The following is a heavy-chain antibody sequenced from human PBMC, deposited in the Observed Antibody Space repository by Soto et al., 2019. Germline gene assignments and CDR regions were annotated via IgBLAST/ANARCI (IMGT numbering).Heavy chain of an antibody. CDR3: ASCLFGEGYYYYGMDV. J-gene: IGHJ6*02. CDR2: ISYDGSNK. CDR1: GFTFSSYA. Sequence: GGSLRLSCAASGFTFSSYAMHWVRQAPGKGLEWVAVISYDGSNKYYADSVKGRFTISRDNSKNTLYLQMNSLRAEDTAVYYCASCLFGEGYYYYGMDVWGQGTTVTVSS. D-gene: IGHD3-10*02. V-gene: IGHV3-30-3*01.